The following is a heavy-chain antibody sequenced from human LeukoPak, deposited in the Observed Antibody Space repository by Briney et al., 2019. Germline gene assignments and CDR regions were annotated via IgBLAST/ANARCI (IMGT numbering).Heavy chain of an antibody. CDR3: ARDRPTLTGYYPFDY. CDR2: ITSSGNYI. J-gene: IGHJ4*02. D-gene: IGHD3-9*01. V-gene: IGHV3-21*01. CDR1: RFTFSSYA. Sequence: PGGSLRLSCAASRFTFSSYAMHWVRQAPGKGLEWVSSITSSGNYIYYADSMKGRFTISRDNAKNSLYLQMNSLRAEDTAVYYCARDRPTLTGYYPFDYWGQGTLVTVSS.